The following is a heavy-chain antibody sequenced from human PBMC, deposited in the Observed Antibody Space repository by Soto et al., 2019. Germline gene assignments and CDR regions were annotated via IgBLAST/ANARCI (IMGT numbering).Heavy chain of an antibody. J-gene: IGHJ4*02. CDR1: GYTFTSYG. D-gene: IGHD1-1*01. Sequence: ASVKVSCKASGYTFTSYGISWVRQAPGQGLEWMGWINPSGGSTSYAQKFQGRVTMTRDTSTSTAYMELRGLRSDDTAVYYCVKDPQRNDIWGQGTLVTVSS. V-gene: IGHV1-18*04. CDR3: VKDPQRNDI. CDR2: INPSGGST.